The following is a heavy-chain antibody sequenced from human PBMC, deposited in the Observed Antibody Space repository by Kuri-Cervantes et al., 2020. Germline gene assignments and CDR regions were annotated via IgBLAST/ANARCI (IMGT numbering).Heavy chain of an antibody. CDR3: ARVFQQLVTNYYYYGMDV. Sequence: ASVKVSCKASGYTFTSYDINWVRQATGQGLEWMGWISAYNGYTNYAQKLQGRVTMTTDTSTSTAYMELRSLRSDDTAVYYCARVFQQLVTNYYYYGMDVWGQGTTVTVSS. V-gene: IGHV1-18*01. J-gene: IGHJ6*02. CDR1: GYTFTSYD. D-gene: IGHD6-13*01. CDR2: ISAYNGYT.